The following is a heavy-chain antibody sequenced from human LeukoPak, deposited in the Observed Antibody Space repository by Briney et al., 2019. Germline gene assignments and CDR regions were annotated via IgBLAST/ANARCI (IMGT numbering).Heavy chain of an antibody. D-gene: IGHD6-13*01. Sequence: GGSPRLSCAASGFTFSSYGMHWVRQAPGKGLEWVAFIRYDGSNKYYADSVKGRFTISRDNSKNTLYLQMNSLRAEDTAVYYCAKEPYSSSWYGANWFDPWGQGTLVTVSS. V-gene: IGHV3-30*02. CDR2: IRYDGSNK. J-gene: IGHJ5*02. CDR3: AKEPYSSSWYGANWFDP. CDR1: GFTFSSYG.